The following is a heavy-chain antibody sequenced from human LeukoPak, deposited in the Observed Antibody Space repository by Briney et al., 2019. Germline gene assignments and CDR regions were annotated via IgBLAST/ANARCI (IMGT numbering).Heavy chain of an antibody. J-gene: IGHJ4*02. CDR1: GFTFSSYA. CDR3: ARDSSGPAF. Sequence: GGSLRLSCAASGFTFSSYAMSWVRQAPGKGLEWVSAISGSGGSTYYADSVKGRFTISRDYSKNTMYLQMNNLRADDTAVYYCARDSSGPAFWGQGTLVTVSS. CDR2: ISGSGGST. D-gene: IGHD3-22*01. V-gene: IGHV3-23*01.